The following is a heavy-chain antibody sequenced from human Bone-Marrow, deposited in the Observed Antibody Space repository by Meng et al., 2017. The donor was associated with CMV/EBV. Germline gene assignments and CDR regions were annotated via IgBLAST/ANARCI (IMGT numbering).Heavy chain of an antibody. V-gene: IGHV3-9*01. CDR1: GFTFDDYA. CDR2: ISWNSGSI. CDR3: ARDFSSTDAFDI. J-gene: IGHJ3*02. Sequence: SLKISCAASGFTFDDYAMHWVRQAPGKGLEWVSGISWNSGSIGYADSVKGRFTISRDNAKNSLYLQMNSLRAEDTAVYYCARDFSSTDAFDIWGQGTMVTVSS. D-gene: IGHD2-2*01.